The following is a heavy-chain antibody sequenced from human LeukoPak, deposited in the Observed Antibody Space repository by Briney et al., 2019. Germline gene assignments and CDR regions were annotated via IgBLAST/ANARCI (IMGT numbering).Heavy chain of an antibody. Sequence: GESLRISCKSSGYKFDNNWIGWVRQMPVTGLEWMAVINPDDSDTRYSPSFQGQVTLSVDKSIDTAFLQWDSLKASDSAIYYCVRRRGWLQSPFDYWGQGTLVIVSS. CDR2: INPDDSDT. CDR1: GYKFDNNW. J-gene: IGHJ4*02. V-gene: IGHV5-51*01. D-gene: IGHD5-24*01. CDR3: VRRRGWLQSPFDY.